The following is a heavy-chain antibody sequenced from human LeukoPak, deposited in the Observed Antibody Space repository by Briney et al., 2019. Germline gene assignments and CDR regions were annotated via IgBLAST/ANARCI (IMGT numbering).Heavy chain of an antibody. CDR3: ARDGITNFGAGGKDV. CDR1: GFTFSSYT. J-gene: IGHJ6*02. CDR2: ISSSSSYI. D-gene: IGHD3-3*01. V-gene: IGHV3-21*01. Sequence: PGGSLRLSCAASGFTFSSYTMNWVRQAPGKGLEWVSSISSSSSYIYQADSVKGRFTISRDNAKNSVYMKMNSVRAEDKAVYYCARDGITNFGAGGKDVWGQGTTVTVSS.